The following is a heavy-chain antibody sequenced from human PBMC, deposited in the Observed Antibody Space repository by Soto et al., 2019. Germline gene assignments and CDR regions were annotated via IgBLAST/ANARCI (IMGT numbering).Heavy chain of an antibody. CDR3: ERDSPPLHSQSFDH. Sequence: ASVKVSCTASGYNFFGSFIHWVRPAPGQGLDWLGWIPSNSGGTLYAVYFQGRVTMTRDASSRDVYMELSGLTPDDTAVYYCERDSPPLHSQSFDHWGQGTLGPLSP. V-gene: IGHV1-2*02. J-gene: IGHJ4*02. CDR1: GYNFFGSF. CDR2: IPSNSGGT.